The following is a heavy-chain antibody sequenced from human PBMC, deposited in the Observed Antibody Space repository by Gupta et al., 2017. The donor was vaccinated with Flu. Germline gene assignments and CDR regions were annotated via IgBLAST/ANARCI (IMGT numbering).Heavy chain of an antibody. D-gene: IGHD5-12*01. CDR2: VWYDGSHT. J-gene: IGHJ5*02. Sequence: QVQLVESGGGVVQPGMSLRLSCEASGFDFSRYGMHWVRQAPGKGLKWVAVVWYDGSHTYYGDPVRGRFTMSRDNSKNTVYLQMDSLRGEDTAIYYCAKGGGYSGFDMWVDPWGQGTLVTVSS. CDR3: AKGGGYSGFDMWVDP. V-gene: IGHV3-33*03. CDR1: GFDFSRYG.